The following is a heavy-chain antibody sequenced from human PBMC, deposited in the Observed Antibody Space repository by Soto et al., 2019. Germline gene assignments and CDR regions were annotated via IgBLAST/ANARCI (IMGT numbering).Heavy chain of an antibody. V-gene: IGHV4-31*03. CDR3: ARTPLL. J-gene: IGHJ4*02. Sequence: QVQLQESGPGLVKPSQTLSLTCTVSGGSISSGGYYWSWIRQHPGQGLEWIGYIYYSGSTYYNYYDPSLKSRVTISVDTSKNPFSLKLSSVTAADTAVYYCARTPLLWGQGTLVTVSS. D-gene: IGHD1-26*01. CDR1: GGSISSGGYY. CDR2: IYYSGST.